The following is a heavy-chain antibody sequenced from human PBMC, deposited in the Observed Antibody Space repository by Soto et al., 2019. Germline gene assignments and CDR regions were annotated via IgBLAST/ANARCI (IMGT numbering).Heavy chain of an antibody. J-gene: IGHJ4*02. CDR1: GFTFNSYA. Sequence: PGGSLRLSCAASGFTFNSYAMSWVRQAPGKGLEWISAVSGSGGSTYYADSVKGRFTISRDNSKDTLYLQMNNLRAEDTAVYYCAKPPDYNWNDYWGQGTLVTVSS. D-gene: IGHD1-20*01. CDR3: AKPPDYNWNDY. CDR2: VSGSGGST. V-gene: IGHV3-23*01.